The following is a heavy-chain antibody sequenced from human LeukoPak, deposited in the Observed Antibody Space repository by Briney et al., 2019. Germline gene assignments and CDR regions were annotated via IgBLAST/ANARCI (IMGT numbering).Heavy chain of an antibody. Sequence: GGSLKISCKGSGYSFTTNWIVCVGQMPGKGLEWMVLIYSGVADTRHSPYSQGQVTIPAEESISTAYLKWSSLKGSETAMYYCARQVIGSSSGYYFDYWGQRTLVSASS. CDR3: ARQVIGSSSGYYFDY. J-gene: IGHJ4*02. D-gene: IGHD6-6*01. V-gene: IGHV5-51*01. CDR1: GYSFTTNW. CDR2: IYSGVADT.